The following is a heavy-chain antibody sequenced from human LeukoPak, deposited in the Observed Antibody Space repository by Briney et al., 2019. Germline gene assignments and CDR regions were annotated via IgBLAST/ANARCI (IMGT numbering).Heavy chain of an antibody. CDR2: INIDGSDT. D-gene: IGHD7-27*01. V-gene: IGHV3-74*01. CDR3: ARDRSPTNGGFDY. J-gene: IGHJ4*02. Sequence: GWSLTLSWAPSGFTFSDHWMQWVRHAPGKGLVWVSRINIDGSDTTYADSVKGRFTISRDNPKSTLYLQMNSLRVEDTAVYFCARDRSPTNGGFDYWGQGTLVTVSS. CDR1: GFTFSDHW.